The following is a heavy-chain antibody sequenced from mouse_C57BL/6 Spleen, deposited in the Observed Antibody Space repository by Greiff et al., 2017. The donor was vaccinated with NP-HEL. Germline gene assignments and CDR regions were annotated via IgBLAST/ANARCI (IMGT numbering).Heavy chain of an antibody. J-gene: IGHJ2*01. CDR2: IYPGSGNT. CDR3: ARSRDYYGSFYYFDY. V-gene: IGHV1-66*01. CDR1: GYSFTSYY. D-gene: IGHD1-1*01. Sequence: QVQLQQSGPELVKPGASVKISCKASGYSFTSYYIHWVKQRPGQGLEWIGWIYPGSGNTKYNEKFKGKATLTADTSSSTAYMQLSSLTSEDSAVYYCARSRDYYGSFYYFDYWGQGTTLTVSS.